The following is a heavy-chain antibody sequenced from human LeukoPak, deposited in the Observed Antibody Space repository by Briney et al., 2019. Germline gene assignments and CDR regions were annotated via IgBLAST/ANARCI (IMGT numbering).Heavy chain of an antibody. V-gene: IGHV4-59*08. Sequence: PSETLSLTCHVSAGSISSYYSSWIRQPPGKGLDWIGYIYYSGSTNYNPSLKSRVTISVDTSKNQFSLKLSSVTAADTAVYYCARSIRSGYYDDAFDIWGQGTMVTVSS. CDR2: IYYSGST. D-gene: IGHD3-22*01. J-gene: IGHJ3*02. CDR3: ARSIRSGYYDDAFDI. CDR1: AGSISSYY.